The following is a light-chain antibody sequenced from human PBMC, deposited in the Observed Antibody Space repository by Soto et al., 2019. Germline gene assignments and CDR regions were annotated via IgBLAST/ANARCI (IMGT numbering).Light chain of an antibody. CDR2: GAS. CDR1: QSVSSN. CDR3: QQYDNLPLT. J-gene: IGKJ4*01. V-gene: IGKV3-15*01. Sequence: EIVMTQSPATLSVSPGERATLSCRASQSVSSNLAWYQQKPGQAPRLLIYGASTRATGIPARFSGSGSGTEFTLTINSLQPEDIATYYCQQYDNLPLTFGGGTKVEIK.